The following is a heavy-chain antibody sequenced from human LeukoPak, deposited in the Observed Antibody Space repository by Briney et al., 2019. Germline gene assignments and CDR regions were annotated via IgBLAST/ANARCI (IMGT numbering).Heavy chain of an antibody. Sequence: PGRSLRLSCAASGFTFSSYAMHWVRQAPGKGLEWVAVISYDGSKKYYADSVKGRFTISRDNSKNTLYLQMNSLRAEDTAVYYCARLEMASNYWGQGTLVTVSS. J-gene: IGHJ4*02. CDR3: ARLEMASNY. D-gene: IGHD5-24*01. CDR2: ISYDGSKK. V-gene: IGHV3-30-3*01. CDR1: GFTFSSYA.